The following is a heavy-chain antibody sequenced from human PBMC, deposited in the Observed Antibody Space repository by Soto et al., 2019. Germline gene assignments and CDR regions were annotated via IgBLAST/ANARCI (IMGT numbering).Heavy chain of an antibody. D-gene: IGHD3-16*01. CDR2: IKQDGSEK. Sequence: GSLKLSCAASGFTFSIYWMSWVRQAPGKGLEWVANIKQDGSEKYYVDSVRGRFTISRDNAKNSLYLQMNSLRAEDTAVYYCAREFALDYWGQGTLVTVSS. CDR1: GFTFSIYW. J-gene: IGHJ4*02. V-gene: IGHV3-7*04. CDR3: AREFALDY.